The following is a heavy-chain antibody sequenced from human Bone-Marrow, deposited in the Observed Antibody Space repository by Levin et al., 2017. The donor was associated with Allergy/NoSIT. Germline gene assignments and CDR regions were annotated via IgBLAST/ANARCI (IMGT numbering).Heavy chain of an antibody. V-gene: IGHV4-61*01. CDR2: VYHSGTT. J-gene: IGHJ4*02. D-gene: IGHD3-10*01. CDR1: GDSVSSGTYY. Sequence: SETLSLTCAVSGDSVSSGTYYWSWIRQPPGKGLEWIGCVYHSGTTNYNPSFKSRGTISIDTSRNVFSLNLRSVTAADTAVYYCARESPSWSLEGGVQWGQGTLAIVSS. CDR3: ARESPSWSLEGGVQ.